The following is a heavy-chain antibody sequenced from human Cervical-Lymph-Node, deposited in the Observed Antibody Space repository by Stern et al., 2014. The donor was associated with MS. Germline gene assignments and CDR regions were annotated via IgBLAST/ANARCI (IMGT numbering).Heavy chain of an antibody. V-gene: IGHV3-33*01. D-gene: IGHD6-13*01. J-gene: IGHJ4*02. Sequence: QLVQSGGGVVQPGRSLRLSCAASGFTFSSYGMHWVRQAPGKGLEWVAVIWYDGSNKYYADSVKGRFTISRDNSKNTLYLQMNSLRAEDTAVYYCARIGYSSSWYYFDYWGQVTLVTVSS. CDR2: IWYDGSNK. CDR1: GFTFSSYG. CDR3: ARIGYSSSWYYFDY.